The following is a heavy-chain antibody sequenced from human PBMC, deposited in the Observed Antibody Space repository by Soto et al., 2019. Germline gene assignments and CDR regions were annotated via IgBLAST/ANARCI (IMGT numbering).Heavy chain of an antibody. J-gene: IGHJ5*02. D-gene: IGHD2-21*02. CDR3: ARAMVVVTARQLAWFDP. CDR2: IYHSGST. V-gene: IGHV4-30-2*01. Sequence: TLSLTCAVSGGSISSGGYSWSWIRQPPGKGLEWIGYIYHSGSTYYNPSLKSRVTISVDRSKNQFSLKLISVTAADTAVYYCARAMVVVTARQLAWFDPWGQGTLVTVSS. CDR1: GGSISSGGYS.